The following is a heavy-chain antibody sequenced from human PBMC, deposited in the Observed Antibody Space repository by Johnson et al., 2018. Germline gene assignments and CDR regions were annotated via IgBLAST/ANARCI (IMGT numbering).Heavy chain of an antibody. Sequence: VQLVQSGGGVVRPGGSLRLSCAASGFTFGAYGMSWVRKGPGRGLEWVSGISWNGGDTRYADSVKGRFTISRDNAKNSLYLQMTSVRVKDTALYHCSGFGAKDSTGDNACDVWGEGTVVTVSS. V-gene: IGHV3-20*01. J-gene: IGHJ3*01. CDR2: ISWNGGDT. CDR3: SGFGAKDSTGDNACDV. D-gene: IGHD3-22*01. CDR1: GFTFGAYG.